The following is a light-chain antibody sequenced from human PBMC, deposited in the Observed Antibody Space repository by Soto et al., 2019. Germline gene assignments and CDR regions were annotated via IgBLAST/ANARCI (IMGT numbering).Light chain of an antibody. CDR2: DVS. J-gene: IGKJ1*01. Sequence: DIQMTQSPSTLSASVGDRVTITCRASQGISSWLAWYQQKPGKAPKLLIYDVSGLESGVPSRFSGSGSGTEFTLTISSLQPDDFATYYCQQYNSYWTFGQGTKVEIK. CDR1: QGISSW. CDR3: QQYNSYWT. V-gene: IGKV1-5*01.